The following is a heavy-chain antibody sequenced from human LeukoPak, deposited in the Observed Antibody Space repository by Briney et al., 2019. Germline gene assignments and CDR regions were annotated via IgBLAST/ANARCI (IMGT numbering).Heavy chain of an antibody. J-gene: IGHJ4*02. V-gene: IGHV3-64D*06. CDR3: VKGDDYYDSSGYYQYYFDY. Sequence: GGSLRLSCSASGFTFSSYAMHWVRQAPGKGLEYVSAISSNGGSTYYADSVKGRFTISRDNSKYTLYLQMSSLRAEDTAVYYCVKGDDYYDSSGYYQYYFDYWGQGTLVTVSS. CDR1: GFTFSSYA. CDR2: ISSNGGST. D-gene: IGHD3-22*01.